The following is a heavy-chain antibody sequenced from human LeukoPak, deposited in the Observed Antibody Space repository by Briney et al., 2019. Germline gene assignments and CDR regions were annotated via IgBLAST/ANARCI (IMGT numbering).Heavy chain of an antibody. CDR1: GFTFSSYA. CDR3: AKVNIAAAGTDYYHYMDV. CDR2: ISGSGGST. Sequence: GGSLRLSCAASGFTFSSYAMSWVRQAPGKGLEWVSAISGSGGSTYYADSVKGRFTISRDNSKNTLYLQMNSLRAEDTAVYYCAKVNIAAAGTDYYHYMDVWGKGTTVTVSS. J-gene: IGHJ6*03. V-gene: IGHV3-23*01. D-gene: IGHD6-13*01.